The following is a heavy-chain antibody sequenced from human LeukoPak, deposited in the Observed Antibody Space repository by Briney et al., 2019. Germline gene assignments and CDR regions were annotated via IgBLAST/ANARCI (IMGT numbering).Heavy chain of an antibody. CDR2: ISAYNGNT. Sequence: ASVKVSCKASGYTFTSYGISWVRQAPGQGLEWMGWISAYNGNTNYAQKFQGRVTITADESTSTAYMELSSLRSEDTAVYYCASDPGYCSGGSCYWGQGTLVTVSS. J-gene: IGHJ4*02. D-gene: IGHD2-15*01. CDR1: GYTFTSYG. CDR3: ASDPGYCSGGSCY. V-gene: IGHV1-18*01.